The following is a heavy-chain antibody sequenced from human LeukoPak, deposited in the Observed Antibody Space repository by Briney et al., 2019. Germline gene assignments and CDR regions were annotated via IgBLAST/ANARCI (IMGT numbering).Heavy chain of an antibody. Sequence: PGGSLRLSCAASGFTFSSYSMNWVRQAPGKGLEWVSYISSSSSTIYYADSVKGRFTISRDNAKNSLYLQMNSLSAEDTAEYYCAREPRGAYFDYWGQGTLVTVSS. CDR3: AREPRGAYFDY. CDR1: GFTFSSYS. D-gene: IGHD3-10*01. V-gene: IGHV3-48*01. CDR2: ISSSSSTI. J-gene: IGHJ4*02.